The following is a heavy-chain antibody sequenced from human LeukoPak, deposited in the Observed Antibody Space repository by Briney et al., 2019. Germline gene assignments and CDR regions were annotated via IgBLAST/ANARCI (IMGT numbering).Heavy chain of an antibody. J-gene: IGHJ4*02. CDR2: IYSGGNT. V-gene: IGHV3-66*01. D-gene: IGHD3-22*01. Sequence: GGSLRLSCAASGFTFSSYAMSWVRQAPGKGLEWVSVIYSGGNTYYADSVKGRFTISRDNSKNTLYLQMNSLRVEDTAVYYCAREPNYDSDYWGQGTLVTVSS. CDR1: GFTFSSYA. CDR3: AREPNYDSDY.